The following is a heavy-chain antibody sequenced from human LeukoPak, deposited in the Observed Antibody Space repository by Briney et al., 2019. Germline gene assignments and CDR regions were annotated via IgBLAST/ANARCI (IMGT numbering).Heavy chain of an antibody. J-gene: IGHJ4*02. CDR1: GYTFTGYY. Sequence: ASVKVSCKASGYTFTGYYMHWVRQAPGQGLEWMGRINPNSGDTNYAQKFQGRVTMTRDTSISTAYMELSRLRSDDTAVYYCARDPYYYDSSGYSDYWGQGTLVTVSS. D-gene: IGHD3-22*01. V-gene: IGHV1-2*06. CDR3: ARDPYYYDSSGYSDY. CDR2: INPNSGDT.